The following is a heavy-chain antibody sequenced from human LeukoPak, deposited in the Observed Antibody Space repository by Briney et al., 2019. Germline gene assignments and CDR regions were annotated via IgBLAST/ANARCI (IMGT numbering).Heavy chain of an antibody. CDR2: INPSGGST. CDR3: ARDLGYCSGGSCTLPNWFDP. CDR1: GYTFTSYY. D-gene: IGHD2-15*01. Sequence: GASVKVSCKASGYTFTSYYMHWVRQAPGQGLEWTGIINPSGGSTSYAQKFQGRVTMTRDTSTSTVYMELSSLRSEDTAVYYCARDLGYCSGGSCTLPNWFDPWGQGTLVTVSS. V-gene: IGHV1-46*01. J-gene: IGHJ5*02.